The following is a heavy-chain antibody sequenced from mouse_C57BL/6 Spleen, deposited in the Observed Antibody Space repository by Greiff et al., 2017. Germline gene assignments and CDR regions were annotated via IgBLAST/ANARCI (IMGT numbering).Heavy chain of an antibody. V-gene: IGHV1-18*01. D-gene: IGHD2-3*01. Sequence: EVQLQQSGPELVKPGASVKIPCKASGYTFTDYNMDWVKQSHGKSLEWIGDINPNNGGTIYNQKFKGKATLTVDKSSSTAYMELRSLTSEDTAVYYCARNAYDGLYAMDYWGQGTSVTVSS. J-gene: IGHJ4*01. CDR3: ARNAYDGLYAMDY. CDR1: GYTFTDYN. CDR2: INPNNGGT.